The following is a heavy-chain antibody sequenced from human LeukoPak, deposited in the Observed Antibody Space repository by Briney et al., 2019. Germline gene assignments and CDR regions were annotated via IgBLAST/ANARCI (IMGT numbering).Heavy chain of an antibody. CDR2: IKSKTDGGTT. J-gene: IGHJ4*02. CDR3: TTRYRGGYDFDY. CDR1: GFTFSNAW. V-gene: IGHV3-15*01. D-gene: IGHD5-12*01. Sequence: GGSLRLSCAASGFTFSNAWMSWVRQAPGKGLEWVGRIKSKTDGGTTDYAAPVKGRFTISRDDSKNTLYLQMNSLKTEDTAVYYCTTRYRGGYDFDYWGQGTLVTASS.